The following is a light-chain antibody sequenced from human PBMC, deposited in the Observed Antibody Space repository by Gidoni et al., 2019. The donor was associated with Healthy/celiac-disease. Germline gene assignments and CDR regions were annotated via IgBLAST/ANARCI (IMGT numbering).Light chain of an antibody. V-gene: IGLV3-25*03. J-gene: IGLJ1*01. Sequence: SSELTQPPSVSVSPGQTARITCSGDALPKQYAYWYQQKPGQAPVLVIYKDSERPSGIPERFSGSSSVTTVTLTISGVQAEDEADYYCQSADSSGTYYVFGTGTKVTVL. CDR2: KDS. CDR3: QSADSSGTYYV. CDR1: ALPKQY.